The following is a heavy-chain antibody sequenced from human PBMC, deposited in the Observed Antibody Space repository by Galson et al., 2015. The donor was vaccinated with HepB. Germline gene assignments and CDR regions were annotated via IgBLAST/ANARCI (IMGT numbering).Heavy chain of an antibody. D-gene: IGHD3-16*02. Sequence: SVKVSCKASGYTFTSYYMHWVRQAPGQGLEWMGIINPSGGSTSYAQKFQGRVTMTRDTSTSTVYMELSSLRSEDTAVYYCARDRYDYVWGSYPRCAFDIWGQGTMVTVSS. CDR1: GYTFTSYY. CDR2: INPSGGST. J-gene: IGHJ3*02. V-gene: IGHV1-46*01. CDR3: ARDRYDYVWGSYPRCAFDI.